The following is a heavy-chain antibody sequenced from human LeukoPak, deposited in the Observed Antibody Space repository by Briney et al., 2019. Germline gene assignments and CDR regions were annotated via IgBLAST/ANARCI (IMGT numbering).Heavy chain of an antibody. CDR1: GYTFTSYA. D-gene: IGHD3-22*01. J-gene: IGHJ4*02. Sequence: GASVKVSCKASGYTFTSYAMNWVRQAPGQGLEWMGWINTNTGNPTYAQGFTGRFVFSLDTSVSTAYLQISSLKAEDTALYYCARKEYYYDSSGPVLDYWGQGTLVTVSS. V-gene: IGHV7-4-1*02. CDR2: INTNTGNP. CDR3: ARKEYYYDSSGPVLDY.